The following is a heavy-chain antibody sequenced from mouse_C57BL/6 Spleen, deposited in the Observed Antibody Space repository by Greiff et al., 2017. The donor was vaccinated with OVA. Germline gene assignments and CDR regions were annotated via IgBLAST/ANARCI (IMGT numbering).Heavy chain of an antibody. CDR3: TEGWRNYFDY. CDR1: GFNINDDY. CDR2: IDPENGDT. D-gene: IGHD2-3*01. J-gene: IGHJ2*01. Sequence: VQLQQPGAELVRPGASVKLSCTASGFNINDDYMHWVKQRPEQGLEWIGWIDPENGDTEYASKFQGKATITADTSSNTAYLQLSSLTSEDSAVYYCTEGWRNYFDYWGQGTTLTVSS. V-gene: IGHV14-4*01.